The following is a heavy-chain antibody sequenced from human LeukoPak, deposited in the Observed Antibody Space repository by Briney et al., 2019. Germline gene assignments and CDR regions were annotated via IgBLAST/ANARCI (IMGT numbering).Heavy chain of an antibody. V-gene: IGHV4-59*01. D-gene: IGHD2-21*02. CDR2: MKYDGKT. CDR1: GDSISDSY. Sequence: SETLSLTCTVSGDSISDSYWSWLRQSPGKGLEWLAYMKYDGKTDYNPSLKSRVTISLDPSKNQFSLNLNSVTTADTAVYYCAKVPSRRCPGNDCYPIFDYWGQGTLVTVSS. CDR3: AKVPSRRCPGNDCYPIFDY. J-gene: IGHJ4*02.